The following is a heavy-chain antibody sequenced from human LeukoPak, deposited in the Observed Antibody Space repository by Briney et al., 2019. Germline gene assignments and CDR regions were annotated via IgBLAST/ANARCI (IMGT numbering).Heavy chain of an antibody. J-gene: IGHJ4*02. CDR2: INHSGYT. CDR1: GVSFNDYY. CDR3: TRMTTGHDY. V-gene: IGHV4-34*01. Sequence: PSETLSLTCAVSGVSFNDYYWSWVRQTPGKGLEWIGEINHSGYTNDSPSLKGRVTLSIDTSRKQLSLNLRSVTVADSGIYYCTRMTTGHDYWGQGTLVTVSS. D-gene: IGHD4-17*01.